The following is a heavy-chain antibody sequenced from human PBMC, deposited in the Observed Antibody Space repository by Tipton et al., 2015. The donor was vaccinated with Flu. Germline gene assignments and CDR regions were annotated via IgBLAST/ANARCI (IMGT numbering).Heavy chain of an antibody. CDR3: ARGSLWFGELEKYGFDP. CDR2: IYHSGST. V-gene: IGHV4-38-2*02. D-gene: IGHD3-10*01. Sequence: LRLSCTVSGYSISCGYYWGWIRQPPGKGLEWIGSIYHSGSTYYNPSLKSRVTISVDTSKNQFSLKLSSVTAADTAVYYCARGSLWFGELEKYGFDPWGQGTLVTVSS. CDR1: GYSISCGYY. J-gene: IGHJ5*02.